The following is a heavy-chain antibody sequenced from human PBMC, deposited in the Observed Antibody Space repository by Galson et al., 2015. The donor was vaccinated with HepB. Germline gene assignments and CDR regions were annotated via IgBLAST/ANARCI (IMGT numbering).Heavy chain of an antibody. CDR1: GFTFSSYA. V-gene: IGHV3-23*01. CDR2: ISGSGGST. J-gene: IGHJ4*02. Sequence: SLRLSCAASGFTFSSYAMSWVRQAPGKGLEWVSAISGSGGSTYYADSVKGRFTISRDNSKNTLYLQMNSLRAEDTAVYYCAKDHYSYCSSTSCYPFDYWGQGTLTTVSS. CDR3: AKDHYSYCSSTSCYPFDY. D-gene: IGHD2-2*01.